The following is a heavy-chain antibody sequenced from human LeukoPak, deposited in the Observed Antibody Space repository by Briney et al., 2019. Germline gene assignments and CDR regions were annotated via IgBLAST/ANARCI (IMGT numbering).Heavy chain of an antibody. CDR1: GFTFDDYA. CDR3: AKDDLWFGDTH. J-gene: IGHJ4*02. V-gene: IGHV3-43*02. CDR2: ISGDGGST. D-gene: IGHD3-10*01. Sequence: TGGSLRLSCAASGFTFDDYAMHWVRQAPGKGLEWVSLISGDGGSTYYADSVKGRFTISRDNSKNSLYLQMNSLRTEDTALYYRAKDDLWFGDTHWGQGTLVTVSS.